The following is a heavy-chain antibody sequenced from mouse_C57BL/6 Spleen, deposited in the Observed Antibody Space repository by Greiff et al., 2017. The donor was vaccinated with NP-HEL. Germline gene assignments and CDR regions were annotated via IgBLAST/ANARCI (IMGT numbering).Heavy chain of an antibody. CDR1: GYSITSGYY. V-gene: IGHV3-6*01. CDR2: ISYDGSN. Sequence: ESGPGLVKPSHSLSLTCSVTGYSITSGYYWNWIRQFPGNKLEWMGYISYDGSNNYNPSLKNRISITRDTSKNQFFLKLNSVTTEDTATYYCAREGYYGSSLDYWGQGTTLTVSS. J-gene: IGHJ2*01. CDR3: AREGYYGSSLDY. D-gene: IGHD1-1*01.